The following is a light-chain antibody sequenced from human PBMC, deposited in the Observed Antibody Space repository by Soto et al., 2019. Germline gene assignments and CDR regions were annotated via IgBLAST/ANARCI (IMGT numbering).Light chain of an antibody. J-gene: IGKJ4*01. V-gene: IGKV3-20*01. CDR1: QSVSSH. Sequence: EIVLTQSPGTLSLSPGERATLSCRASQSVSSHLAWYQQRPGQAPRLLIYGASSRATGIPGRFSGSGSGTDFTLTISRLEPEDFALYYCQQYGNSPPLTFGGGTKVEIK. CDR3: QQYGNSPPLT. CDR2: GAS.